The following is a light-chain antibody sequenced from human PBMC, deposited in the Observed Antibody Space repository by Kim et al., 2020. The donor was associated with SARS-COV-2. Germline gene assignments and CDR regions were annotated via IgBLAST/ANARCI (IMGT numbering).Light chain of an antibody. CDR1: QVINNM. Sequence: IQLTQSPSSLSASVGDRVTITCRASQVINNMLVWYQQKPGKAPKVLIKAASSLQSGVPSRFSGSGSGTDFTLTISSLQPEDFATYYCQQLNTYPITFGQGTRLEIK. CDR2: AAS. V-gene: IGKV1-9*01. J-gene: IGKJ5*01. CDR3: QQLNTYPIT.